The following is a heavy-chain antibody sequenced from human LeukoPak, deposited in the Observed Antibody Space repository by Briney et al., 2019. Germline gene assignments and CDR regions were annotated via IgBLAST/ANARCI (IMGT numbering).Heavy chain of an antibody. Sequence: GGSLSLSCAASGFTFSNYGMGWVRQGPGKGRGWVANIKVDGSETYYVDSAKGRFTISRDNGRTSLYLQMSSRRAEDAAVYYCASGRQLGYWGQGTLVTVSS. D-gene: IGHD6-6*01. CDR2: IKVDGSET. J-gene: IGHJ4*02. CDR1: GFTFSNYG. CDR3: ASGRQLGY. V-gene: IGHV3-7*01.